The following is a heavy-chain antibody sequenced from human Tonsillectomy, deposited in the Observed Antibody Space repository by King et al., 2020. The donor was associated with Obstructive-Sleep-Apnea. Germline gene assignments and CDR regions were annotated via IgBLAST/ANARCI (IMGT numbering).Heavy chain of an antibody. CDR3: GRRRVRGATYYYGMDV. D-gene: IGHD3-10*01. CDR2: ISYDGSNK. J-gene: IGHJ6*02. V-gene: IGHV3-30-3*01. Sequence: VQLVESGGGVVQPGRSLRLSCAVSGFSFSSYAMHWVRQAPGQGLEGVGVISYDGSNKHYADSVKGRFTISRDNSKNTLYLQMNILRAEDTAVYYCGRRRVRGATYYYGMDVWGQGTTVTVAS. CDR1: GFSFSSYA.